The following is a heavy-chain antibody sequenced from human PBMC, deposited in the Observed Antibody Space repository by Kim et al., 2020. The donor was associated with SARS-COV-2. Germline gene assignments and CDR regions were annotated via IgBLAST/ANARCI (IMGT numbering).Heavy chain of an antibody. D-gene: IGHD2-2*02. CDR3: ARGGQYTTTFDS. J-gene: IGHJ4*02. CDR2: T. V-gene: IGHV4-59*09. Sequence: TLHNPSLKSRLTISVDTSKNQFFLNLNSVPTADTAVYYCARGGQYTTTFDSWGQGTLVTVSS.